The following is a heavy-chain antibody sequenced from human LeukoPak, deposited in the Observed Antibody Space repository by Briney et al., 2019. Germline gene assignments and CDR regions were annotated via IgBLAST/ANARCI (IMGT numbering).Heavy chain of an antibody. CDR2: INHSGST. CDR1: GGSLSGYY. J-gene: IGHJ6*02. Sequence: PSETLSLTCAVYGGSLSGYYWSWIRQPPGKGLEWIGEINHSGSTNYNPSLKSRVTISVDTSKNQFSLKLSSVTAADTAVYYCARVLEVRGVIPALYYYYGMDVWGQGTTVTVSS. CDR3: ARVLEVRGVIPALYYYYGMDV. D-gene: IGHD3-10*01. V-gene: IGHV4-34*01.